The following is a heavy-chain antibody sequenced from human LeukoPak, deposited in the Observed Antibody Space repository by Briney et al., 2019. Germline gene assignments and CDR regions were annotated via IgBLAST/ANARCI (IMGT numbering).Heavy chain of an antibody. CDR3: ARDDGIAVAGPFDY. Sequence: SVKVSCKASGGTFSSYAISWVRQAPGQGLEWMGGIIPIFGTANYAQKFQGRVTITADESTSTAYMELSSLRSGDTAVYYCARDDGIAVAGPFDYWGQGTLVTVSS. J-gene: IGHJ4*02. D-gene: IGHD6-19*01. CDR1: GGTFSSYA. CDR2: IIPIFGTA. V-gene: IGHV1-69*01.